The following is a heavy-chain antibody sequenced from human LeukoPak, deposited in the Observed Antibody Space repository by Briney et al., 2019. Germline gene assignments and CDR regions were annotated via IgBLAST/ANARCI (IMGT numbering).Heavy chain of an antibody. V-gene: IGHV3-7*01. CDR3: SREIEP. J-gene: IGHJ5*02. Sequence: GGSLRLSCEASGFFFGTYWMAWVRQAPGKGLEWVASIKHDAIEEHYADSVKGRFTVSRDNGRNSLYLEMKSLRVEDTAVYYRSREIEPWGQGTLVIVSS. CDR2: IKHDAIEE. CDR1: GFFFGTYW.